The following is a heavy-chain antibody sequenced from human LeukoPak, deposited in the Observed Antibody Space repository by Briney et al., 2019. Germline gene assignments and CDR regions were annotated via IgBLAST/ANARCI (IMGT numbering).Heavy chain of an antibody. Sequence: SETLSLTCTVSGGSISNYYWSWIRQPAGKGLEWIGRIYSSGGTNYNPSLKSRVTMSLDTSKNQFSLKLSSVTAADTAVYYCARHSVTSYYFDYWGQGTLVTVSS. J-gene: IGHJ4*02. CDR2: IYSSGGT. V-gene: IGHV4-4*07. CDR3: ARHSVTSYYFDY. CDR1: GGSISNYY. D-gene: IGHD4-17*01.